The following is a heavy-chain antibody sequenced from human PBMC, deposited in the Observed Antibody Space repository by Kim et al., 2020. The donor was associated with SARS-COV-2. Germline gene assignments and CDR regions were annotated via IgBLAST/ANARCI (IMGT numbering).Heavy chain of an antibody. CDR1: GYTFTSYA. J-gene: IGHJ4*02. CDR3: ARAIDSLGYCSSTSCYGYYFDY. CDR2: INAGNGNT. V-gene: IGHV1-3*01. Sequence: ASVKVSCKASGYTFTSYAMHWVRQAPGQRLEWMGWINAGNGNTKYSQKFQGRVTITRDTSASTAYMELSSLRSEDTAVYYCARAIDSLGYCSSTSCYGYYFDYWGQGTLVTVSS. D-gene: IGHD2-2*01.